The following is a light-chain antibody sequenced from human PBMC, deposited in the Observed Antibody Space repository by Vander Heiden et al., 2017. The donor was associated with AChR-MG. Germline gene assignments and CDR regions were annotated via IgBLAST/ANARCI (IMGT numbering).Light chain of an antibody. V-gene: IGKV1-39*01. CDR2: AAS. CDR3: QQCNGPPWT. Sequence: DIQMTQSPSSLSASVGDRVTITCRASQHKGKYLNWYQHKPVKAPQLLIFAASSLQTGVPLRFSATGSGTDFSLTINILQPEDFATYYCQQCNGPPWTFGQGTKVEI. CDR1: QHKGKY. J-gene: IGKJ1*01.